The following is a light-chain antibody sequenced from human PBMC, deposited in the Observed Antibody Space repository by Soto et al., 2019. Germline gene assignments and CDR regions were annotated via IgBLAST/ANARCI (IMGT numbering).Light chain of an antibody. CDR1: QSIGSW. V-gene: IGKV1-5*03. CDR3: QQYNNYAT. Sequence: DIQMTQSPSTLSASVGDRVTITCRASQSIGSWLAWYQQKPGKAPKLLIYKASSLESGVPSRFSGSGSWTEFTLTIRSLQPDDFATYSCQQYNNYATFGQGTKLEI. CDR2: KAS. J-gene: IGKJ2*01.